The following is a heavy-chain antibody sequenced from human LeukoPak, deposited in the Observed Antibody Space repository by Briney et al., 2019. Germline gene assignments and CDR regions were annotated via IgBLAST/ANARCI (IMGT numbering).Heavy chain of an antibody. J-gene: IGHJ3*02. V-gene: IGHV3-23*01. D-gene: IGHD3-10*01. CDR2: ITTSGGST. Sequence: GGSLRLSCAASGFTFSSYAMSWVRQAPGGGLEWVSSITTSGGSTYYADSVKGRFTISRDNAKNTLYLQMSSLRAEDTAVYYCAKDHYVSGRYDAFDIWGQGTMVTVSS. CDR3: AKDHYVSGRYDAFDI. CDR1: GFTFSSYA.